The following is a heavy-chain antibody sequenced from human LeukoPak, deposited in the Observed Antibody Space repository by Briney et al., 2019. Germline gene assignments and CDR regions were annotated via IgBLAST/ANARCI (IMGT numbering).Heavy chain of an antibody. J-gene: IGHJ4*02. D-gene: IGHD2-15*01. Sequence: SGGSLRLSCVISGFTFSTYWMTWVRQAPGKGLEWVANIKQDGSETYYVDSVKGRFTISRDNAKNSLYLQMNSLGAEDTAVYYCARGRYCNGGSCYFDFWGQGTLVTVSS. V-gene: IGHV3-7*02. CDR2: IKQDGSET. CDR3: ARGRYCNGGSCYFDF. CDR1: GFTFSTYW.